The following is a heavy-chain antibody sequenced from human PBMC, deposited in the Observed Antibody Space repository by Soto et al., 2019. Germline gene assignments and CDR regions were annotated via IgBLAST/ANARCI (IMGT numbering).Heavy chain of an antibody. Sequence: GGSLRLSCAASGFTFSSYSMNWVRQAPGTGLEWVSYISSSSSTIYYADSVKGRFTISRDNAKNSLYLQMNSLRAEDTAVYYCARDCSSSSCYEYFQHWGQGTLVTVSS. D-gene: IGHD2-2*01. J-gene: IGHJ1*01. CDR2: ISSSSSTI. CDR3: ARDCSSSSCYEYFQH. CDR1: GFTFSSYS. V-gene: IGHV3-48*04.